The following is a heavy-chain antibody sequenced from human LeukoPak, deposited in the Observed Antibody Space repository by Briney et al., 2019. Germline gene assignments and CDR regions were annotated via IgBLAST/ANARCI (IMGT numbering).Heavy chain of an antibody. V-gene: IGHV4-4*07. J-gene: IGHJ3*02. CDR1: GGSISSYY. CDR3: ARDNGDSSGYYYGAFDI. Sequence: SETLSLTCTVSGGSISSYYWSWIRQPAGKGLEWIGRIYTSGSTNYNPSLKSRVTMSVDTSKDQFSLKLSSVTAADTAVYYCARDNGDSSGYYYGAFDIWGQGTMVTVSS. D-gene: IGHD3-22*01. CDR2: IYTSGST.